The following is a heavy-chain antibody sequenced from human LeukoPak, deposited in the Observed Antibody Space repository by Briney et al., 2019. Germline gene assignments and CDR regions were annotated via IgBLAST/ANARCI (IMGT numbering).Heavy chain of an antibody. CDR2: IYSGGST. J-gene: IGHJ4*02. V-gene: IGHV3-66*01. D-gene: IGHD2-2*01. CDR3: ARAAYCSSTSCYEPYFDY. CDR1: GFTVSSNY. Sequence: GGSLRLSCAASGFTVSSNYMSWVRQAPGKGLEWVSVIYSGGSTYYADSVKGRFTIPRGNSKNTLYLQMNSLRAEDTAVYYCARAAYCSSTSCYEPYFDYWGQGTLVTVSS.